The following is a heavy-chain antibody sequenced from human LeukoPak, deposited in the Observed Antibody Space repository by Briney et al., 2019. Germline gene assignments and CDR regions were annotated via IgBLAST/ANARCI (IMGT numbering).Heavy chain of an antibody. Sequence: GESLKISCKGSGYSFTSYWIGWVRQMPGKGLEWMGIIYPGDSDTRYSPSFQGQVTISADKSISTAYLQWSSLKASDTAMYYCAREIEYSSLLGAFDIWGQGTMVTVSS. V-gene: IGHV5-51*01. D-gene: IGHD6-6*01. CDR1: GYSFTSYW. J-gene: IGHJ3*02. CDR3: AREIEYSSLLGAFDI. CDR2: IYPGDSDT.